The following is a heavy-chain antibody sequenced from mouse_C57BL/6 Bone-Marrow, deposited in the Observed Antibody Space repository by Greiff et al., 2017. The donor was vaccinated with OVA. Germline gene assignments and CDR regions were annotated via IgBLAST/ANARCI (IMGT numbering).Heavy chain of an antibody. CDR3: ASVYGSSGFAY. Sequence: LQESGPGLVAPSQSLSITCTVSGFSLTSYGVDWVRQSPGKGLEWLGVIWGVGSTNYNSALKSRLSISKDNSKSQVFLKMNSLQTDDTAMYYCASVYGSSGFAYWGQGTLVTVSA. V-gene: IGHV2-6*01. J-gene: IGHJ3*01. D-gene: IGHD1-1*01. CDR1: GFSLTSYG. CDR2: IWGVGST.